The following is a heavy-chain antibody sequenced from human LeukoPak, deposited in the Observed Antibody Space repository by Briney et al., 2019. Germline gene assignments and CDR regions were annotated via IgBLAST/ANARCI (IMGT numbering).Heavy chain of an antibody. V-gene: IGHV3-7*02. CDR1: GFSFSDSW. J-gene: IGHJ4*02. CDR2: IKPDGSEI. Sequence: GGSLRLSCAASGFSFSDSWMDWVRQAPGKGLEWVANIKPDGSEIYYVDAVKGRFTISSDNAKNSLYLQMNSLRAEDTAVYYCTRSLDYWGQGILVTVSS. D-gene: IGHD2-15*01. CDR3: TRSLDY.